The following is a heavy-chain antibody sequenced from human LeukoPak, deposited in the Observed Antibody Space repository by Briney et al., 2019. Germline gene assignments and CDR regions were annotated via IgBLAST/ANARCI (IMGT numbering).Heavy chain of an antibody. CDR2: MNPNSGNT. CDR1: GYTFTSYD. J-gene: IGHJ5*02. CDR3: ARCRPTRKNCFDP. V-gene: IGHV1-8*01. D-gene: IGHD1-14*01. Sequence: ASVKVSCKASGYTFTSYDINWVRQATGQGLEWMGWMNPNSGNTGYAQKFQGRVTMTRNTSISTAYMELSSLRSEDTAVYYCARCRPTRKNCFDPWGQGTLVTVSS.